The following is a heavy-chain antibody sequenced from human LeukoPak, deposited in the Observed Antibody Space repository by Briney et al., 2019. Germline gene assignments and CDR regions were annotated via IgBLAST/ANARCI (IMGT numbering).Heavy chain of an antibody. CDR2: ISSDGSTT. J-gene: IGHJ4*02. V-gene: IGHV3-48*03. CDR3: ARRYCSSTSCTLDY. CDR1: GFTFSTYE. Sequence: HPGGSLRLSCAASGFTFSTYEMNWVRQAPGRGLEWVSYISSDGSTTYYADSVKGRLTISRDNAKNSLYLQMNNLRGDDTAVYYCARRYCSSTSCTLDYWGQGTQVTVSS. D-gene: IGHD2-2*01.